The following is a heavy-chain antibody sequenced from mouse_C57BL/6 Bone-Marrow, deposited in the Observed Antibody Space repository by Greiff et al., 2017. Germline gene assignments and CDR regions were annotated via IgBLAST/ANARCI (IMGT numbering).Heavy chain of an antibody. CDR2: IDPNSGGT. CDR3: ARGRLRRGAWFAY. D-gene: IGHD2-4*01. Sequence: QVQLQQPGAELVKPGASVQLSCKASGYTFTSYWMHWVKQRPGRGLEWIGRIDPNSGGTKYNEQFKSKATRTVDKPSSTAYMQLSSLTSEDSAVYDCARGRLRRGAWFAYWGQGTLVTVSA. V-gene: IGHV1-72*01. J-gene: IGHJ3*01. CDR1: GYTFTSYW.